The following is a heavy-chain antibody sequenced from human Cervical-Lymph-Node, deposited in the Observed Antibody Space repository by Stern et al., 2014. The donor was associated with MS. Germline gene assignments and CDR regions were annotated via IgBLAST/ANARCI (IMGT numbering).Heavy chain of an antibody. CDR3: ARGLLGSENAFDI. CDR2: IGAYNGNT. D-gene: IGHD2-15*01. CDR1: GYTFTSYC. Sequence: VKLVESGPEVKKPGASVKVSCKASGYTFTSYCISLVRQAPGQGLDVMGWIGAYNGNTNYAQKLQGRVTMTTDTSTSTAYMELRSLRSDDTAVYYCARGLLGSENAFDIWGQGTMVTVSS. V-gene: IGHV1-18*01. J-gene: IGHJ3*02.